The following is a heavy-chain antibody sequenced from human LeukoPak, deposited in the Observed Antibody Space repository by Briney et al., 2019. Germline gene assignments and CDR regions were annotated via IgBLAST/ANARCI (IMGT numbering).Heavy chain of an antibody. D-gene: IGHD1-14*01. CDR3: ATETNGRHYDY. CDR2: IGPTGFDR. CDR1: GLTFSTSG. V-gene: IGHV3-21*06. Sequence: PGGPLRLSCRTSGLTFSTSGFNWVRQAPGKGLEWVASIGPTGFDRYHADSIKGRFTISRDNANNFLYLQMDSLRAEDTAVYYCATETNGRHYDYWGQGTLLTVSS. J-gene: IGHJ4*02.